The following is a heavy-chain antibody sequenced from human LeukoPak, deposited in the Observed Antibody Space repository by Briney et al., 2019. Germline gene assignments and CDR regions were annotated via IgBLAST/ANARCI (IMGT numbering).Heavy chain of an antibody. J-gene: IGHJ3*02. CDR1: GYSFTSYW. CDR3: ARGAYCGGDCYSDAFDI. CDR2: IYPGDSDT. V-gene: IGHV5-51*01. Sequence: GESLKISCKGSGYSFTSYWIGWVRQMPGKGLEWIGIIYPGDSDTRYSTSFQGQVTISADKSISTAYLQWSSLKASDTAMYYCARGAYCGGDCYSDAFDIWGQGTMVTVSS. D-gene: IGHD2-21*02.